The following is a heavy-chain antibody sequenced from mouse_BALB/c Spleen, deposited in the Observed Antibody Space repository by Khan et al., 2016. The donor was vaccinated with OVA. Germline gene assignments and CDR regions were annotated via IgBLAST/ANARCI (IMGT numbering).Heavy chain of an antibody. CDR3: ARSGYGNPFAY. D-gene: IGHD2-1*01. V-gene: IGHV1S81*02. Sequence: QVQLQQSGAELGKPGASVKISCKASGYTFTSYYLYWVKQRPGQGLEWIGGINPSNGVSHFNEKFKSKAKLTVDKSSSTAYMQLNSLTSEDSAVYYCARSGYGNPFAYWGQGTLVTVST. CDR2: INPSNGVS. J-gene: IGHJ3*01. CDR1: GYTFTSYY.